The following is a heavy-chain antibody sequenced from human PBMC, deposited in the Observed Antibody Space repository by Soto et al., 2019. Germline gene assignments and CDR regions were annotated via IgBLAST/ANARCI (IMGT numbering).Heavy chain of an antibody. D-gene: IGHD6-19*01. CDR1: GFTFSSYA. CDR2: ISGSGGST. J-gene: IGHJ4*02. Sequence: GGSLRLSCAASGFTFSSYAMSWVRQAPGKGLEWVSAISGSGGSTYYADSVKGRFTISRDNSKNTLYLQMNSLRAEDTAVYYCAIPRTGPSGWYYFYNWGQENLVTISS. CDR3: AIPRTGPSGWYYFYN. V-gene: IGHV3-23*01.